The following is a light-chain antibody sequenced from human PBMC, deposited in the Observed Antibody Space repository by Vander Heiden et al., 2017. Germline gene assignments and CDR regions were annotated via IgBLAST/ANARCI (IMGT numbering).Light chain of an antibody. Sequence: QSALTQPPSVSGATGQRVTISCTGSSSNIGAGYDVHWYQQLPGTAPKLLISANINRPSGVPDRFSGSKSGTSASLAITGLQAEDEADYYCQSYDSSLSGWVFGGGTKLTVL. V-gene: IGLV1-40*01. J-gene: IGLJ3*02. CDR1: SSNIGAGYD. CDR3: QSYDSSLSGWV. CDR2: ANI.